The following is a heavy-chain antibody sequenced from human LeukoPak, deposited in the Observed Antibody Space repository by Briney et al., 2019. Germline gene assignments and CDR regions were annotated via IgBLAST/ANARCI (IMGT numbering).Heavy chain of an antibody. CDR1: GFIFSNYA. CDR3: ARKVSAYYYYYGMDV. Sequence: PGGSLRLSCAASGFIFSNYAMSWVRQAPGKGPEWVSGISGGGGGTYYADSVKGRFTISRANSKNTLYLQMNSLRAEDTAVYYCARKVSAYYYYYGMDVWGQGTTVTVSS. V-gene: IGHV3-23*01. J-gene: IGHJ6*02. D-gene: IGHD6-19*01. CDR2: ISGGGGGT.